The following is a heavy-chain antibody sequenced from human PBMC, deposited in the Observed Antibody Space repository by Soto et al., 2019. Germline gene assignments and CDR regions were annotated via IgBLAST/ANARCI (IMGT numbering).Heavy chain of an antibody. Sequence: PGGSLRLSCAASGFTFSSYWMSWVRQAPGKGLEWVANIKQDGSEKYYVDSVKGRFTISRDNAKNSLYLQMNSLRAEDTAVYYCARDLSNYESYYYHYYMDVWGKGTTVTV. J-gene: IGHJ6*03. CDR1: GFTFSSYW. CDR3: ARDLSNYESYYYHYYMDV. D-gene: IGHD4-4*01. CDR2: IKQDGSEK. V-gene: IGHV3-7*01.